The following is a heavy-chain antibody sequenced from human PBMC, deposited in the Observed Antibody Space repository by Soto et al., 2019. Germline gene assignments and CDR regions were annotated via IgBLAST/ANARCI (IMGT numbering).Heavy chain of an antibody. J-gene: IGHJ6*02. Sequence: QVQLVQSGAEVKKPGSSVKVSCKASGGTFSSYAISWVRQAPGQGLEWMGGIIPIFGTANYAQKFQGRVTITADESTSTAYMELSSLRSEDTAVYYCARDETPALVPSYYYYGMDVWGQGTTVTVSS. CDR2: IIPIFGTA. V-gene: IGHV1-69*12. D-gene: IGHD3-10*01. CDR3: ARDETPALVPSYYYYGMDV. CDR1: GGTFSSYA.